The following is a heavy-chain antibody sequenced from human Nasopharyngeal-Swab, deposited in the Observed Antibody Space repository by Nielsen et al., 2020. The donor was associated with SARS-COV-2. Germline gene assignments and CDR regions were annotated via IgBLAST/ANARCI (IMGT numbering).Heavy chain of an antibody. J-gene: IGHJ4*02. CDR1: GYTFTSYA. CDR2: INAGNGNT. Sequence: ASVKVSCKASGYTFTSYAMHWVRQAPGQRLEWMGWINAGNGNTKYSQKFQGRVTITRDTSASTAYMELSSLRSEEKAGEEWEREKKKKKSSGYSFDHWGQKTLVTVSS. CDR3: EREKKKKKSSGYSFDH. D-gene: IGHD3-22*01. V-gene: IGHV1-3*01.